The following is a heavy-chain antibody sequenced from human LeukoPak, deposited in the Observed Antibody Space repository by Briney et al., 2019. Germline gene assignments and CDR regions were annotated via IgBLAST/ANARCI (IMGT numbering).Heavy chain of an antibody. CDR1: GGSFSGYY. Sequence: PSETLSLTCAVYGGSFSGYYWSWIRQPPGRGLEWIGEIVHSGNTKDNPSLKSRVTISVDTSKNQFSLNLTSVTAADTAVYYCARFGSSTWYKGAFDIWGQGTMVTVAS. D-gene: IGHD1-1*01. CDR2: IVHSGNT. J-gene: IGHJ3*02. V-gene: IGHV4-34*12. CDR3: ARFGSSTWYKGAFDI.